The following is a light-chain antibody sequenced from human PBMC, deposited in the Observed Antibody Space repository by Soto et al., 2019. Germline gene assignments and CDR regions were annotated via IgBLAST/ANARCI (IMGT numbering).Light chain of an antibody. V-gene: IGLV2-14*01. CDR2: EVS. CDR3: SSYTTTTRL. J-gene: IGLJ3*02. CDR1: SSDIGSNNY. Sequence: QSALTQPASVSGSPGQSITISCTGTSSDIGSNNYVSWFQQRPGKAPTLIIYEVSNRPSGVSTHFSGSKSGNTASLTISGLLPEDEAEYCCSSYTTTTRLFGGGTKVTVL.